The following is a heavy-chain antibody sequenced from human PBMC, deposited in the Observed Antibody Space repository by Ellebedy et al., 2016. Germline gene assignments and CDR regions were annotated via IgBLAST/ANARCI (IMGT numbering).Heavy chain of an antibody. CDR3: ARKGREGFWVV. Sequence: SVKVSXXASGGTFSSYAISWVRQAPGQGLEWMGGIIPIFGTANYAQKFQGRVTITADKSTSTAYMELSSLRSEDTAVYYCARKGREGFWVVWGQGTTVTVSS. CDR1: GGTFSSYA. J-gene: IGHJ6*02. V-gene: IGHV1-69*06. CDR2: IIPIFGTA. D-gene: IGHD3-3*01.